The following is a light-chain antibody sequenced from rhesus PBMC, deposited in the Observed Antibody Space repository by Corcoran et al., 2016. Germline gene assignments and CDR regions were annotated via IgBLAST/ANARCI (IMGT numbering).Light chain of an antibody. CDR1: QSLSNY. J-gene: IGKJ4*01. V-gene: IGKV1S9*01. CDR2: RAS. CDR3: QQGYSYPLT. Sequence: DIQMTQSPSSLSASVGDRVTITCQASQSLSNYLNWYQQKPGKIPKLLLYRASNLQSGIPSRFSGSGSGTDFTLTISSLQPEDFATYYCQQGYSYPLTFGGGTKVELK.